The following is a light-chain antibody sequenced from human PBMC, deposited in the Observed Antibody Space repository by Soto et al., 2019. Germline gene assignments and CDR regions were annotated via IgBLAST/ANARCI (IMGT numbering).Light chain of an antibody. J-gene: IGLJ2*01. Sequence: QSVLTQPPSVSAAPGQKVTISCSGSSSNIGNNYVSWYQQLPGTAPKLLIYDNNKQPSGIPDRFSGSKSGTSATLGITGLQTGDEADYYCGTWDSSLSGGVFGGGTQLTVL. CDR1: SSNIGNNY. CDR3: GTWDSSLSGGV. V-gene: IGLV1-51*01. CDR2: DNN.